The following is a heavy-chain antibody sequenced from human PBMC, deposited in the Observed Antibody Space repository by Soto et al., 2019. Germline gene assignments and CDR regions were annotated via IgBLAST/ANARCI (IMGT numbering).Heavy chain of an antibody. CDR2: ISPSDGST. V-gene: IGHV1-46*01. Sequence: ASVKVSCKASGYTFTSYYMHWVRQAPGQGLEWMGIISPSDGSTKYAQKFQGRVTMTRDTSTSLVSMELSSLRSEDTAVYYCAREGHVVVPGAMSYNWFDPWGQGTLVTV. CDR1: GYTFTSYY. CDR3: AREGHVVVPGAMSYNWFDP. D-gene: IGHD2-2*01. J-gene: IGHJ5*02.